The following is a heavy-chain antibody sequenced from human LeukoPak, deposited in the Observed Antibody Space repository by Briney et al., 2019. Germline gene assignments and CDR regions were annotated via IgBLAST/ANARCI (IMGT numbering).Heavy chain of an antibody. CDR2: IISIFGTA. V-gene: IGHV1-69*05. CDR1: GGTFSSYA. J-gene: IGHJ3*02. CDR3: ARDYDGSGYCLGAFDI. Sequence: GASVKVSCKASGGTFSSYAISWVRQAAGQGLEWMGGIISIFGTAKYAQKFQGRVTITTDESTSTAYMELSSMRSEDTAVYYCARDYDGSGYCLGAFDIWGQGTMVTVSS. D-gene: IGHD3-22*01.